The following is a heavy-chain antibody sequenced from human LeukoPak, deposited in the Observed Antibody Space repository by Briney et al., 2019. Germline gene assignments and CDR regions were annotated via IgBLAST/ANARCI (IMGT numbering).Heavy chain of an antibody. CDR3: ARGNYYDSSGYDY. J-gene: IGHJ4*02. D-gene: IGHD3-22*01. CDR1: GFTFDDYG. Sequence: GGSLRLSCAASGFTFDDYGMSWVRQAPGKGQEWVSGINWNGGSTGYADSVKGRFTISRDNAKNSLYLQMNSLGAEDTALYHCARGNYYDSSGYDYWGQGTLVTVSS. V-gene: IGHV3-20*01. CDR2: INWNGGST.